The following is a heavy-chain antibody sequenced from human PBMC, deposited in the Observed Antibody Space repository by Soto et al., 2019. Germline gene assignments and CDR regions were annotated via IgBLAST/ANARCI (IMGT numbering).Heavy chain of an antibody. J-gene: IGHJ3*02. CDR1: GFTFSNAW. CDR3: TTAYSSSDHDAFDI. CDR2: IKSKTDGGTT. Sequence: GGSLRLSCAASGFTFSNAWMSWVRQAPGKGLEWVGRIKSKTDGGTTDYAAPVKGRFTISRDDSKNTLYLQMNSLKTEDTAVYYCTTAYSSSDHDAFDIWGQGTMVTVSS. V-gene: IGHV3-15*01. D-gene: IGHD6-6*01.